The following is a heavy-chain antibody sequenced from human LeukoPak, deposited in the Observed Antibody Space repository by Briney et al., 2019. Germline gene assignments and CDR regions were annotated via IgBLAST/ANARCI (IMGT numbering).Heavy chain of an antibody. V-gene: IGHV3-23*01. J-gene: IGHJ4*02. CDR2: ISGSGGST. CDR3: AKDPDILTGYYPD. CDR1: GFTFSSYA. Sequence: PGGSLRLSCAASGFTFSSYAMSWVRQAPGQGLDLISAISGSGGSTYYADSVKGRLTISRDNSKNTLYLQMNSLRAEDTAVYYCAKDPDILTGYYPDWGQGTLVTVSS. D-gene: IGHD3-9*01.